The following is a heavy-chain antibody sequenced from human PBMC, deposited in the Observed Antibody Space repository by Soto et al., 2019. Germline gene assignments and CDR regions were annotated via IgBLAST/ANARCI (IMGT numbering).Heavy chain of an antibody. Sequence: SETLSLTCAVSGGSISRSFYYWGWIRQPPGKGLEWIGSIYYTGSTYYNPSLKRRVTISVDTSKNQFSLRLSSVTAADTAVYYCARVRWTVAGPGHFDYWGQGTLVTVSS. J-gene: IGHJ4*02. V-gene: IGHV4-39*07. D-gene: IGHD6-19*01. CDR3: ARVRWTVAGPGHFDY. CDR2: IYYTGST. CDR1: GGSISRSFYY.